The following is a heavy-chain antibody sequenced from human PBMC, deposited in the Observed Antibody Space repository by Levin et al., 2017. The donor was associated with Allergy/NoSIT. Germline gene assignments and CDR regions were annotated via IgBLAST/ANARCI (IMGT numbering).Heavy chain of an antibody. CDR3: TRVRNAGGRGWFDS. CDR1: GDSIISGHYY. D-gene: IGHD2-8*02. V-gene: IGHV4-31*03. Sequence: SETLSLTCTVSGDSIISGHYYWSWIRQNPGKGLEWIGHIYYSGTTYYNPSLKSRVSISVDTSKNQFSLKLNSVTAADTAVYYCTRVRNAGGRGWFDSWGQGALVTVSS. CDR2: IYYSGTT. J-gene: IGHJ5*01.